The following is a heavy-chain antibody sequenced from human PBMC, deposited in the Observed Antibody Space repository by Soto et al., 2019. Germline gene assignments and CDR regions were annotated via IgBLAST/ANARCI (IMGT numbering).Heavy chain of an antibody. J-gene: IGHJ4*02. V-gene: IGHV4-34*01. Sequence: QVHLQQWGAGLLKPSETLSLTCAVNGGAFNGYYWTWIRQSPGKGLQWIGEINHSGTVDYTPSLKRGVTLSSDTCLTLFSLTHTSVSSAATAGYYCARAGAALVLGSIAGFDYWGPGTLVTVSS. CDR1: GGAFNGYY. D-gene: IGHD1-26*01. CDR2: INHSGTV. CDR3: ARAGAALVLGSIAGFDY.